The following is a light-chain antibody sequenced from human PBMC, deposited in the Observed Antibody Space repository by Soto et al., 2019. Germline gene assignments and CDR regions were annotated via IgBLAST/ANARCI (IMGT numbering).Light chain of an antibody. CDR2: GAS. CDR1: QSVSNY. V-gene: IGKV3-20*01. CDR3: HQYGGPPQT. J-gene: IGKJ1*01. Sequence: ELVLTQSPGTLSLSPGERATLSCRASQSVSNYLAWYQRKPGQAPRLLIYGASSRATGIPDRFSGSGSGTDFTLTISRLEPEDFAVYYCHQYGGPPQTFGQGTKVDIK.